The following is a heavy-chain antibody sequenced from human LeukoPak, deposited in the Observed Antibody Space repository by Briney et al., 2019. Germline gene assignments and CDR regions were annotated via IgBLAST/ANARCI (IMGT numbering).Heavy chain of an antibody. CDR1: GFTFSTFA. CDR2: IFPSGGEI. D-gene: IGHD6-19*01. CDR3: ARVGRYSSGWYGDYYYYMDV. J-gene: IGHJ6*03. Sequence: GGSLRLSCAASGFTFSTFAMIWVRQPPGKGLEWVSSIFPSGGEIHYADSVKGRFTISRDNSKNTLYLQMNSLRAEDTAVYYCARVGRYSSGWYGDYYYYMDVWGKGTTVTISS. V-gene: IGHV3-23*01.